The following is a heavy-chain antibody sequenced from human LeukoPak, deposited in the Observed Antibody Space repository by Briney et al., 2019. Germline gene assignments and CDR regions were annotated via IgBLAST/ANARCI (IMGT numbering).Heavy chain of an antibody. J-gene: IGHJ4*02. Sequence: PGGSLRLSCAASGFTFSSYWMNWVRQAPGKGLEWVANIKGDGSERHYVDSVKGRFTISGDKATNSLYLQMDSLRGEDTAVYCCASGSGWLIESWGQGTLVTVSS. D-gene: IGHD6-19*01. V-gene: IGHV3-7*01. CDR2: IKGDGSER. CDR1: GFTFSSYW. CDR3: ASGSGWLIES.